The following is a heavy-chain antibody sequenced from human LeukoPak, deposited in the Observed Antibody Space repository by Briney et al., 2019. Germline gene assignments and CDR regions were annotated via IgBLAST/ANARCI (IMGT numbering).Heavy chain of an antibody. CDR3: VRDRELTY. CDR2: IYNSGSST. D-gene: IGHD3-10*01. CDR1: GVSISSYY. J-gene: IGHJ4*02. Sequence: SETLSLTCTVSGVSISSYYWNWIRQPPGKGLEWIGYIYNSGSSTIYNPPLQSRVTISVDMSKNQFSLRLSSVTAADTAVYFCVRDRELTYWGQGILVTVSS. V-gene: IGHV4-59*01.